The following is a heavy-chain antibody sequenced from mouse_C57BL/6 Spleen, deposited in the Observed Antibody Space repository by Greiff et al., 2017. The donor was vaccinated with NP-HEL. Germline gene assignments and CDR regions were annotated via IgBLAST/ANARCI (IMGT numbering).Heavy chain of an antibody. Sequence: EVKLQESGGGLVQPGGSLSLSCAASGFTFTDYYMSWVRQPPGKALEWLGFIRNKANGYTTEYSASVKGRFTISRDNSQSILYLQMNALRAEDSATYYCASLGYYEFAYWGQGTLVTVSA. J-gene: IGHJ3*01. CDR2: IRNKANGYTT. D-gene: IGHD2-3*01. CDR1: GFTFTDYY. CDR3: ASLGYYEFAY. V-gene: IGHV7-3*01.